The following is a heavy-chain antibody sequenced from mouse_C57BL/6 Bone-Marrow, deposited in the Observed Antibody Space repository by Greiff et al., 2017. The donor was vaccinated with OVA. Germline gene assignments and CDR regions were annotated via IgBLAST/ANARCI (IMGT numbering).Heavy chain of an antibody. Sequence: VQLQQSGPELVKPGASVKISCKASGYSFTSYYIHWVKQRPGQGLEWIGWIYPGSGNTKYNEKFKGKATLTADTSSSTAYMQLSSLTSEDSAVYYCATKMGYAMDYWGQGTSVTVSS. CDR3: ATKMGYAMDY. D-gene: IGHD1-3*01. CDR1: GYSFTSYY. J-gene: IGHJ4*01. CDR2: IYPGSGNT. V-gene: IGHV1-66*01.